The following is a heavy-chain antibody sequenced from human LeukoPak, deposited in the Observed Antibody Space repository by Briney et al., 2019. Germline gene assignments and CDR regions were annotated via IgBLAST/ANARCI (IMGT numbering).Heavy chain of an antibody. CDR3: ARGGGYTYDKYFQH. D-gene: IGHD3-9*01. V-gene: IGHV3-20*04. Sequence: GGSLRLSCAASGFTFSSFNMNWVRQAPGKGLEWVSGVNWNGGSTGYADSVKGRFTISRDNAKNSLYLQMNSLRAEDTALYYCARGGGYTYDKYFQHWGQGTLVTVSS. CDR1: GFTFSSFN. J-gene: IGHJ1*01. CDR2: VNWNGGST.